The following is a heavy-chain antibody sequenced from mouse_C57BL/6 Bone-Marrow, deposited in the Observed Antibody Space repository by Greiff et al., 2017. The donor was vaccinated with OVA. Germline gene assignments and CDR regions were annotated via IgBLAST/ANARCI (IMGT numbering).Heavy chain of an antibody. CDR1: GFSLTSYG. Sequence: VQRVESGPGLVAPSQSLSITCTVSGFSLTSYGVDWVRQPPGKGLEWLGVIWGGGSANYNSALMSRLSISKDNSKSQVFLKMNSLQTDDTAMYYCAKHPISIITTVVARDYWGQGTTLTVSS. V-gene: IGHV2-9*01. CDR3: AKHPISIITTVVARDY. D-gene: IGHD1-1*01. J-gene: IGHJ2*01. CDR2: IWGGGSA.